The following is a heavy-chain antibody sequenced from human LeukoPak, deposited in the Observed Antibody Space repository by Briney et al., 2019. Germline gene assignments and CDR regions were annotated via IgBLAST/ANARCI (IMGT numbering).Heavy chain of an antibody. CDR1: GFTFSNAW. CDR3: ARARGAGEPLALVDY. CDR2: ISYDGSNK. D-gene: IGHD1-26*01. Sequence: GGSLRLSCAASGFTFSNAWMSWVRQAPGKGLEWVAVISYDGSNKYYADSVKGRFTISRDNSKNTLYLQMNSLRAEDTAVYYGARARGAGEPLALVDYWGQGTLVTVSS. J-gene: IGHJ4*02. V-gene: IGHV3-30*03.